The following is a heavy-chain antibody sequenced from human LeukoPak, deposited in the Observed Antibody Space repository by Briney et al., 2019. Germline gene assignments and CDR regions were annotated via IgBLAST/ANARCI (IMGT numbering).Heavy chain of an antibody. D-gene: IGHD1-26*01. CDR3: ARLVGASWFDS. CDR2: TYYRSKWYN. CDR1: GDSVSTNSAT. V-gene: IGHV6-1*01. Sequence: SQTLSLTCAISGDSVSTNSATWTWLRQSPSRGLEWLGRTYYRSKWYNDYAVSMKSRITINPDTSKNQFSLQLNSVTPEDTVVYYCARLVGASWFDSWGQGTLVTVSS. J-gene: IGHJ5*01.